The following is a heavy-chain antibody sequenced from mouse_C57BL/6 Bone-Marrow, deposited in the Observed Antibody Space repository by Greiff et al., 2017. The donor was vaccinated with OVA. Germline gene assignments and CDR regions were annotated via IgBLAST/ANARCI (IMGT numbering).Heavy chain of an antibody. V-gene: IGHV1-63*01. Sequence: QVQLQQSGAELVRPGTSVKMSCKASGYTFTNYWIGWAKQRPGHGLEWIGDIYPGGGYTNYNEKFKGKATLTADKSSSTAYMQFSSLTSEDSAIYYCARENYYGIFAYWGQGTLVTVSA. CDR2: IYPGGGYT. J-gene: IGHJ3*01. CDR3: ARENYYGIFAY. CDR1: GYTFTNYW. D-gene: IGHD1-1*02.